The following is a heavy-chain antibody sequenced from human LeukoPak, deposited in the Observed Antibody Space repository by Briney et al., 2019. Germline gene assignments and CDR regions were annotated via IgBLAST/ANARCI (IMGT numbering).Heavy chain of an antibody. CDR2: ISAYNGNT. J-gene: IGHJ4*02. CDR1: GYTFTGYY. CDR3: AREGSTDYYDSSGYRF. V-gene: IGHV1-18*04. D-gene: IGHD3-22*01. Sequence: ASVKVSCKASGYTFTGYYMHWVRQAPGQGLEWMGWISAYNGNTNYAQKLQGRVTMTTDTSTSTAYMELRSLRSDDTAVYYCAREGSTDYYDSSGYRFWGQGTLVTVSS.